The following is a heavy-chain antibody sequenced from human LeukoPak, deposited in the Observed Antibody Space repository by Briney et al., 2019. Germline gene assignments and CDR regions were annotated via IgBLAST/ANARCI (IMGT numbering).Heavy chain of an antibody. D-gene: IGHD5-18*01. CDR2: ISSSGSTI. V-gene: IGHV3-48*03. Sequence: GGSLRLSCAASGFTFSSYEMNWVRQAPGKGLEWVSYISSSGSTIYYADSMKGRFTISRDNAKNSLYLQMNTLRAEDTAVYYCARDLDMDTTYFDFWGQGTLVTVSS. J-gene: IGHJ4*02. CDR3: ARDLDMDTTYFDF. CDR1: GFTFSSYE.